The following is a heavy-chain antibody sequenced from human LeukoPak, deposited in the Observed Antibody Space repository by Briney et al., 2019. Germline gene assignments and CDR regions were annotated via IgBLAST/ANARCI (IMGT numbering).Heavy chain of an antibody. J-gene: IGHJ2*01. CDR3: ARVLYGSGSYYNGWYFDL. V-gene: IGHV1-2*06. CDR1: GYTFTGYY. CDR2: INSNSGGT. Sequence: GASVTVSCKASGYTFTGYYMHWVRQAPGQGLEWMGRINSNSGGTNYAQKFQGRVTMTRDTSISTAYMELSRLRSDDTAVYYCARVLYGSGSYYNGWYFDLWGRGTLVTVSS. D-gene: IGHD3-10*01.